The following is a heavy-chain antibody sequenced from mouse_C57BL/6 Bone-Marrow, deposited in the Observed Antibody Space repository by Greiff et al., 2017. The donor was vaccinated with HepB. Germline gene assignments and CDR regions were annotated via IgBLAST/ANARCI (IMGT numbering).Heavy chain of an antibody. D-gene: IGHD4-1*01. V-gene: IGHV1-82*01. CDR3: ARKRGWDDY. J-gene: IGHJ2*01. Sequence: VQLVESGPELVKPGASVKISCKASGYAFSSSWMNWVKQRPGKGLEWIGRIYPGDGDTNYNGKFKGKATLTADKSSSTAYMQLSSLTSEDSAVYFCARKRGWDDYWGQGTTLTVSS. CDR2: IYPGDGDT. CDR1: GYAFSSSW.